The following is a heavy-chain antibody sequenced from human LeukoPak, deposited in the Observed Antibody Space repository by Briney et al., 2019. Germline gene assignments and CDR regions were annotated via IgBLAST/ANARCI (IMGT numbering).Heavy chain of an antibody. Sequence: GGSLRLSCAASGFTFSSYGMHWVRQAPGKGLEWVALIRYDGSNKYYADSVKGRFTISRDNSKNTLYLQMNSLRAEDTAVYYCAKDEGRYSYGIGFDYWGQGTLVTVSS. J-gene: IGHJ4*02. CDR3: AKDEGRYSYGIGFDY. V-gene: IGHV3-30*02. CDR1: GFTFSSYG. CDR2: IRYDGSNK. D-gene: IGHD5-18*01.